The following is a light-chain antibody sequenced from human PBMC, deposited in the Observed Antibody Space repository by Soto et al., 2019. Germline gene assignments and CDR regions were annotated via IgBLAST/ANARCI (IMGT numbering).Light chain of an antibody. Sequence: DIQMTQSPSTLSASVGDRVTITCRASQSISTRLAWYQQKPGRAPNLLIYKASDLKTGVPSRFSGSGSGTEFTLSLTTLQPDAFANYYCQHSGTFGQGTKVEIK. CDR1: QSISTR. CDR2: KAS. J-gene: IGKJ1*01. CDR3: QHSGT. V-gene: IGKV1-5*03.